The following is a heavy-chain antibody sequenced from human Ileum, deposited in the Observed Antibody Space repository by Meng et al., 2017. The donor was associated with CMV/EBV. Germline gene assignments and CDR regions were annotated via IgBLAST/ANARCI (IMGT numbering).Heavy chain of an antibody. CDR2: IYNSGKT. CDR1: GASITTGNSY. V-gene: IGHV4-30-4*01. J-gene: IGHJ4*02. Sequence: VPLQESGPGLVKPSVTLSLICSVSGASITTGNSYWSWIRQAPGKDMEWIGYIYNSGKTDCNPSLKSRVTISIDTSKNQFSLKLTSVTAADTAVYYCARGRVAQDYWGQGTLVTVSS. CDR3: ARGRVAQDY.